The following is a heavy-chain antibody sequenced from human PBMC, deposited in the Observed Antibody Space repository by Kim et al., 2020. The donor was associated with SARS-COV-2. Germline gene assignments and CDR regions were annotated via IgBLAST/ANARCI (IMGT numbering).Heavy chain of an antibody. CDR2: IYFSGSA. J-gene: IGHJ4*02. V-gene: IGHV4-39*01. CDR3: ARFHSGSSDF. D-gene: IGHD1-26*01. CDR1: GGSFSSSSYY. Sequence: SETLSPTCTVSGGSFSSSSYYWGWIRQPPGKGLEWIGSIYFSGSAYYNPSLKSRVTISVDTSKNQFSLKLNSVTAADTAVYYCARFHSGSSDFWGQGTLVTVSS.